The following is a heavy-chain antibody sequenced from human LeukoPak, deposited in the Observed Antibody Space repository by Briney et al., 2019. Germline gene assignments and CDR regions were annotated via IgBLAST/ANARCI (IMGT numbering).Heavy chain of an antibody. CDR1: GYSISSGYY. D-gene: IGHD2-8*01. J-gene: IGHJ4*02. CDR3: ARMVYAMNFIDY. Sequence: SETLSLTCAVSGYSISSGYYWGWIRQPPGKGLEWIGSIYHSGSTYYNSSLKSRVTISVDTSKNQFSLKLSSVTAADTAVYYCARMVYAMNFIDYWGQGTLVTVSS. V-gene: IGHV4-38-2*01. CDR2: IYHSGST.